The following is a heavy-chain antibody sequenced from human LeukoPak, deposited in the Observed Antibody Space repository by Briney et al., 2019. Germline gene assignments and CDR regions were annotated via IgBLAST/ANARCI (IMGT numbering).Heavy chain of an antibody. CDR2: IRDGDGRT. CDR3: AKDHSTTWLGSFNY. D-gene: IGHD2-2*01. V-gene: IGHV3-23*01. J-gene: IGHJ4*02. CDR1: GYTLYDYA. Sequence: GGSLRLSCAASGYTLYDYAMSWVRQPPGKGLEWVSLIRDGDGRTHYADSVKGRFTISRDNSKKMVYLQMNGLRADDTAVYYCAKDHSTTWLGSFNYWGQGTLVTVSS.